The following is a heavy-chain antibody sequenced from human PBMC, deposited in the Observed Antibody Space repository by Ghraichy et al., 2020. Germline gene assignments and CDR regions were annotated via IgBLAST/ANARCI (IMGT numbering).Heavy chain of an antibody. Sequence: GESLNISCAASGFTFSSYEMNWVRQAPGKGLEWVSYISSSGSTIYYADSVKGRFTISRDNAKNSLYLQMNSLRAEDTAVYYCARDALVVVAATLGDLFDYWGQGTLVTVSS. CDR2: ISSSGSTI. CDR3: ARDALVVVAATLGDLFDY. V-gene: IGHV3-48*03. CDR1: GFTFSSYE. D-gene: IGHD2-15*01. J-gene: IGHJ4*02.